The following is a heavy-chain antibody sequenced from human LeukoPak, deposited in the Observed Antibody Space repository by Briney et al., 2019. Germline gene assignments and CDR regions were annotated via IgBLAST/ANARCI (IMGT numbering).Heavy chain of an antibody. CDR2: IKSDGKT. J-gene: IGHJ1*01. V-gene: IGHV3-74*01. Sequence: GGSLRLSCAASGFTFSSYWMHWVRQAPGKGLVWVSRIKSDGKTNYADSVKGRFTISRDNAKNTVSLQMNSLRAEDTGVYYCARAPSEIGGYYPEYFRHWGQGPLVSVSS. CDR3: ARAPSEIGGYYPEYFRH. D-gene: IGHD3-22*01. CDR1: GFTFSSYW.